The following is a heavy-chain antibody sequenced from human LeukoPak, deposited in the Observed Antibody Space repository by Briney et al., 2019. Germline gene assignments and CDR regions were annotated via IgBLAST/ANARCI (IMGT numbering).Heavy chain of an antibody. J-gene: IGHJ4*02. CDR3: AGGITGTTFPPNY. CDR1: GGSISSYY. Sequence: PSETLSLTXTVSGGSISSYYWSWIRQPPGKGLEWIGYIYYSGSTNYNPSLKSRVTISVDTSKNQFSLKLSSVTAADTAVYYCAGGITGTTFPPNYWGQGTLVTVSS. D-gene: IGHD1-7*01. CDR2: IYYSGST. V-gene: IGHV4-59*01.